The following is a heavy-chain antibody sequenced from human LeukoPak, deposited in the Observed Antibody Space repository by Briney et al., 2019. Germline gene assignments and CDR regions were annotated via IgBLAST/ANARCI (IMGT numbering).Heavy chain of an antibody. CDR2: ISSGSNYI. Sequence: QAPXXXXEWXSSISSGSNYIYYADSVKGRFTISRDNSKNTLYLQMNSLRAEDTAVYYCARDIAGAAAAVFDYWGQGTLVTVSS. CDR3: ARDIAGAAAAVFDY. V-gene: IGHV3-21*01. J-gene: IGHJ4*02. D-gene: IGHD6-13*01.